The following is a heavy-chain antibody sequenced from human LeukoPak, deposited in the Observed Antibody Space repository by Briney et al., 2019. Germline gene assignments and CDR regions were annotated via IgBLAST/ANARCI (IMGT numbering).Heavy chain of an antibody. CDR3: ARGPPYGSGLY. J-gene: IGHJ4*02. CDR2: IIPVFGTA. CDR1: GGTFSTYV. Sequence: SVKVSCKASGGTFSTYVISWVRQAPGQGLEWMGGIIPVFGTANYAEKFQDRVTITADKSTSTAYMELSSLRSEDTAVYYCARGPPYGSGLYWGQGTLVTVSS. D-gene: IGHD3-10*01. V-gene: IGHV1-69*06.